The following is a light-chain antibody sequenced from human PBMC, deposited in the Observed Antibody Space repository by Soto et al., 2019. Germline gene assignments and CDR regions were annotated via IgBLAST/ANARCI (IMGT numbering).Light chain of an antibody. CDR1: SSNIGSNT. V-gene: IGLV1-44*01. Sequence: QSVLTQPPSASGTPGQRVTISCSGSSSNIGSNTVNWCQQLPGKAPKLLIYINNQRPSGVPDRFSGSKSGTSASLAISGLQSEDEAVYFCAAWDDSLNGSWVFGGGTKVTVL. CDR2: INN. CDR3: AAWDDSLNGSWV. J-gene: IGLJ3*02.